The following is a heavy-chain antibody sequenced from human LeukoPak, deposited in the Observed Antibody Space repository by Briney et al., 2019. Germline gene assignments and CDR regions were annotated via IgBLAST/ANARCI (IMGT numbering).Heavy chain of an antibody. Sequence: GGSLRLSCAASGFTFSNAWMSWVRQAPGKGLEWVGRIKSKTDGGTTDYAAPVKGRFTISRDDSKNTLYLQMNSLKTEDTAVYYCTTNTQPRRYYYYMDVWGKGTTVAVSS. V-gene: IGHV3-15*01. CDR3: TTNTQPRRYYYYMDV. CDR1: GFTFSNAW. J-gene: IGHJ6*03. CDR2: IKSKTDGGTT.